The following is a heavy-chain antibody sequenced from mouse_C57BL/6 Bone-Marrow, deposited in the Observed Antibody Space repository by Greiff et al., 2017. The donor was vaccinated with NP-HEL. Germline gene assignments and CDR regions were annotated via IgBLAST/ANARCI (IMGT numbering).Heavy chain of an antibody. D-gene: IGHD3-2*02. V-gene: IGHV1-7*01. CDR1: GYTFTSYW. CDR2: INPSSGYT. Sequence: VQLQQSGAELAKPGASVKLSCKASGYTFTSYWMHWVKQRPGQGLEWIGYINPSSGYTKYNQKFKDKATLTADKSSSTAYMQLSSLTYEDTAVDYCAKELRLTYFDYWGQGTTLTVSS. J-gene: IGHJ2*01. CDR3: AKELRLTYFDY.